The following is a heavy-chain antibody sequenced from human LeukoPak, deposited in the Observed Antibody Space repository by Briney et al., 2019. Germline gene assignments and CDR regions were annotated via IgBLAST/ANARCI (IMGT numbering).Heavy chain of an antibody. J-gene: IGHJ5*02. D-gene: IGHD3-10*01. CDR3: ATVPRSPIWFGEPAFDP. CDR1: GYTLTELS. V-gene: IGHV1-24*01. Sequence: ASVKVSCKVSGYTLTELSMHWVRQAPGKGLEWMGGFDPEDGETIYAQKFQGRVTMTEDTSTDTAYMELSSLRSEDTAVYYCATVPRSPIWFGEPAFDPWGPGSLVTVSS. CDR2: FDPEDGET.